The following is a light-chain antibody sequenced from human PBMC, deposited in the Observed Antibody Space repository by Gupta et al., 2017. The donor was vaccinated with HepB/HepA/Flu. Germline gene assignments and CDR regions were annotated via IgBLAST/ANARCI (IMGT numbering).Light chain of an antibody. CDR2: KAS. CDR3: KQYNSYSWT. V-gene: IGKV1-5*03. J-gene: IGKJ1*01. CDR1: QSISSW. Sequence: DIQMTQSPSTLSASVGDRVTITCRASQSISSWLAWYQQKPGKAPKLLIYKASSLESGVPSMFSGSGSGTEFTLTISSLQPDDFATYYCKQYNSYSWTFGQGTKVEIK.